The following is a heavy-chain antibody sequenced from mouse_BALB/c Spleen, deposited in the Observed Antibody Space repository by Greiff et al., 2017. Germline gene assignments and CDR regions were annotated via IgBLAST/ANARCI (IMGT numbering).Heavy chain of an antibody. Sequence: VQLVESGPGLVAPSQSLSITCTVSGFSLTGYGVNWVRQPPGKGLEWLGMIWGDGSTDYNSALKSRLSISKDNSKSQVFLKMNSLQTDDTARYYCARDRPATYWYFDVWGAGTTVTVSS. CDR1: GFSLTGYG. J-gene: IGHJ1*01. D-gene: IGHD1-2*01. CDR3: ARDRPATYWYFDV. V-gene: IGHV2-6-7*01. CDR2: IWGDGST.